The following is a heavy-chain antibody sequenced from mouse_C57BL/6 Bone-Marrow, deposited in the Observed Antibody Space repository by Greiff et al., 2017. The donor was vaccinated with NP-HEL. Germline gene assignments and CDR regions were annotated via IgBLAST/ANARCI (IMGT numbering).Heavy chain of an antibody. Sequence: VKLVESGAELVKPGASVKISCKASGYTFTDYYINWVKQRPGQGLEWIGKIGPGSGSTYYNEKFKGKATLTADKSSSTAYMQLSSLTSEDSAVYFCASSHYYGSSFYAMDYWGQGTSVTVSS. CDR3: ASSHYYGSSFYAMDY. V-gene: IGHV1-77*01. J-gene: IGHJ4*01. CDR1: GYTFTDYY. D-gene: IGHD1-1*01. CDR2: IGPGSGST.